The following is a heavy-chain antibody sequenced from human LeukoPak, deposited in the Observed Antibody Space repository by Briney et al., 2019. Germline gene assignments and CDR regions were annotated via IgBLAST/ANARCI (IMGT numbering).Heavy chain of an antibody. V-gene: IGHV3-7*01. D-gene: IGHD1-26*01. J-gene: IGHJ3*02. CDR2: IKQDGSEK. CDR1: GFTFSSYW. Sequence: PGGSLRLSCAASGFTFSSYWMSWVRQAPGKGLEWVANIKQDGSEKYYVDSVKGRFTISRDNAKNSLYLQMSSLRAEDTAVYYCARDRREGELPPDAFEIWGQGTMVTVSS. CDR3: ARDRREGELPPDAFEI.